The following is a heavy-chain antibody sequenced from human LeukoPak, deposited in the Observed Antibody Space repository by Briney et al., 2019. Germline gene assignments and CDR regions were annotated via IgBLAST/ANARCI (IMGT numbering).Heavy chain of an antibody. CDR2: INHSGST. CDR3: ARAGYSYGYGYYYMDV. J-gene: IGHJ6*03. V-gene: IGHV4-34*01. Sequence: SETLSLTCAVYGGSFSGYYWSWIRQPPGKGLEWIGEINHSGSTNYNPSLKSRVTISVDTSKNQFSLKLSSVTAADTAVNYCARAGYSYGYGYYYMDVWGKGTTVTVSS. D-gene: IGHD5-18*01. CDR1: GGSFSGYY.